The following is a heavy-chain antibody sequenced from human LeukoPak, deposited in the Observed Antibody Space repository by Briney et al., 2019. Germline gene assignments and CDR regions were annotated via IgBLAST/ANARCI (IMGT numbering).Heavy chain of an antibody. Sequence: SETLSLTCTVSGGSISSSSYYWGWIRQPPGKRLEWIGSIYYSGSTYYNPSLKSRVTISVDTSKNQFSLKLSSVTAADTAVYYCASEGYYYDSSGRKGGDYWGQGTLVTVSS. CDR1: GGSISSSSYY. CDR2: IYYSGST. V-gene: IGHV4-39*01. CDR3: ASEGYYYDSSGRKGGDY. D-gene: IGHD3-22*01. J-gene: IGHJ4*02.